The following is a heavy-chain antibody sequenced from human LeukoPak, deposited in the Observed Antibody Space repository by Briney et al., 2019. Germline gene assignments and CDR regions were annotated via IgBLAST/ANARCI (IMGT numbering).Heavy chain of an antibody. J-gene: IGHJ4*02. D-gene: IGHD6-19*01. V-gene: IGHV1-2*02. Sequence: ASVKVSCKAPGYIFTGYYMHWVRQAPGQGLEWMGWINPNSGDTNYAQKFQGRIIMTRDTSITTAYMELSRLTSNDTATYYCASFASGWYSSYWGQGTLVTVPS. CDR3: ASFASGWYSSY. CDR2: INPNSGDT. CDR1: GYIFTGYY.